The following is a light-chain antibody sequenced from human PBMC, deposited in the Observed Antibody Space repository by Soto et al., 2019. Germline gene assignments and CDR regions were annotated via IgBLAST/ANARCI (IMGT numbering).Light chain of an antibody. CDR3: QQYQTWT. Sequence: DIQMTQSPFTLSASVGDRVTITCRASQSISRWLAWYQQKPGQAPKLLIYRASSLESGVPSRFSGSGSGTDFTLTISGLQSDDSATYYCQQYQTWTFGQGTKVEIK. CDR1: QSISRW. CDR2: RAS. J-gene: IGKJ1*01. V-gene: IGKV1-5*03.